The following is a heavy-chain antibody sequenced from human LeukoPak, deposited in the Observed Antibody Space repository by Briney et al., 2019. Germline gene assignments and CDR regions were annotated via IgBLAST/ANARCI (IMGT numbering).Heavy chain of an antibody. Sequence: GGSLRPSCAASGFTFSGSAMHWVRQASGKGLEWVGRIRSKANSYATAYAASVKGRFTISRDDSKNTAYLQMNSLKTEDTAVYYCTGDFWSGSAFDIWGQGPMVTVSS. J-gene: IGHJ3*02. CDR3: TGDFWSGSAFDI. V-gene: IGHV3-73*01. CDR2: IRSKANSYAT. D-gene: IGHD3-3*01. CDR1: GFTFSGSA.